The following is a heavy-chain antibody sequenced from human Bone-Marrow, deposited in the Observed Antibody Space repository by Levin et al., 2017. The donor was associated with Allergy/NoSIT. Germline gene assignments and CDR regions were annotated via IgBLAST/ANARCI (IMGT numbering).Heavy chain of an antibody. CDR2: ITWNAVTT. D-gene: IGHD3-10*01. CDR1: GFTFDDSG. CDR3: ARDRGGFGELLYFFDS. Sequence: PGGSLRLSCAASGFTFDDSGMGWVRQVPGKGLEWVSGITWNAVTTDYADSVKGRFTISRDNAKNSLYLQMNSLRAEDTAVYYCARDRGGFGELLYFFDSWGQGTLVTVSS. J-gene: IGHJ4*02. V-gene: IGHV3-20*04.